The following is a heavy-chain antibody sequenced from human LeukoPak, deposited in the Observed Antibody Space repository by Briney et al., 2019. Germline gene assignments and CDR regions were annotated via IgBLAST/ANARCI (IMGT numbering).Heavy chain of an antibody. CDR3: ARGRYGTISRGWFDP. CDR1: GGSISSGSYY. CDR2: IYSSGST. Sequence: PSETLSLTCTVSGGSISSGSYYWSWIRQPAGKGLEWIGRIYSSGSTNYNPSLKSRVTISVDTSKKEISLKLSSVTAADTAVYYCARGRYGTISRGWFDPWGQGTLVTVSS. V-gene: IGHV4-61*02. J-gene: IGHJ5*02. D-gene: IGHD1-14*01.